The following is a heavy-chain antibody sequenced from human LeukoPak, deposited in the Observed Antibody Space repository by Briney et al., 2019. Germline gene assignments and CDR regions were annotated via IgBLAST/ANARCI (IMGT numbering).Heavy chain of an antibody. D-gene: IGHD3-22*01. CDR2: IYYSGST. CDR1: GGSISSYY. V-gene: IGHV4-59*12. CDR3: ARGRGYYDSSGYYNRYYFDY. Sequence: SETLSLTCTVSGGSISSYYWSWIRQPPGKGLEWIGYIYYSGSTNYNPSLKSRVTISIDTSKNQFSLKLSSVTAADTAVYYCARGRGYYDSSGYYNRYYFDYWGQGSQVTVSS. J-gene: IGHJ4*02.